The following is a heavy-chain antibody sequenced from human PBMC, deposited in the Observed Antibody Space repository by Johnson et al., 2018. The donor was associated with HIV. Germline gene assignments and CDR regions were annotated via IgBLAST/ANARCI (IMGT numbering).Heavy chain of an antibody. CDR3: ARARAFDI. CDR1: GFSFSTYT. V-gene: IGHV3-30*14. J-gene: IGHJ3*02. CDR2: ISYDGSNK. Sequence: QVQLVESGGGVVQPGRSLRLSCAASGFSFSTYTMHWVRQAPGKGLEWVAIISYDGSNKYYADSVKGRFTISRDSSENTLYLQMNSLRAEDTAVYYCARARAFDIWGQGTMVTVSS.